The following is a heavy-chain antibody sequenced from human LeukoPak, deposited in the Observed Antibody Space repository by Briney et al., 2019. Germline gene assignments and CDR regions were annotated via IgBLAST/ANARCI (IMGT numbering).Heavy chain of an antibody. J-gene: IGHJ4*02. D-gene: IGHD1-14*01. Sequence: SETLSLTCTVSGGSISSGDYYWCWIRQPPGKGLEWIGYIYYSGSTYYNPSLKSRVTISVDTSKNQFSLKLSSVTAADTAVYYCARVRTWYYFDYSGQGTLVTVSS. V-gene: IGHV4-30-4*08. CDR2: IYYSGST. CDR3: ARVRTWYYFDY. CDR1: GGSISSGDYY.